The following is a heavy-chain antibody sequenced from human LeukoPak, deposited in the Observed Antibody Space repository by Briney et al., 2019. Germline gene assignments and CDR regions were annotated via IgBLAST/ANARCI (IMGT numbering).Heavy chain of an antibody. V-gene: IGHV4-39*07. J-gene: IGHJ4*02. CDR2: MYYRGST. CDR3: ATTTIRLGY. D-gene: IGHD1-26*01. Sequence: SETLSLTCTVSGGSISSYYWSWIRQPPGKGLEWIGSMYYRGSTYHNPSLKSRVTISVDTSKNQFSLKLSSVTAADTAVYYCATTTIRLGYWGQGTLVTVSS. CDR1: GGSISSYY.